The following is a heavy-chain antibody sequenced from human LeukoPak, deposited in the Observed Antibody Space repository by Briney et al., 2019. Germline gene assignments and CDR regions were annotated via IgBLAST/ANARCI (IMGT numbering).Heavy chain of an antibody. CDR1: GGSISSSSYY. CDR3: ARAIIDYYDSSGYPIGHFDY. D-gene: IGHD3-22*01. J-gene: IGHJ4*02. Sequence: SETLSLTCTVSGGSISSSSYYWDWIRQPPGKGLEWIGYIYYSGSTNYNPSLKSRVTISVDTSKNQFSLKLSSVTAADTAVYYCARAIIDYYDSSGYPIGHFDYWGQGTLVTVSS. V-gene: IGHV4-61*05. CDR2: IYYSGST.